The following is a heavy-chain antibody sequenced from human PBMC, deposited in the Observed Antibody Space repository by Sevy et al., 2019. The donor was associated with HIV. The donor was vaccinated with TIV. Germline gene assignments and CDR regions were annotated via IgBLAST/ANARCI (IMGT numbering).Heavy chain of an antibody. Sequence: GGSLRLSCSGSGFSFSNSAMNWVRQTPGKGLKDVSAISSDGVSTYYTDSVRGRFTISRDNSKNTLYLQMSSLRVEDTAVYYCVKDPDYNFWRGDYGMDVWCQGTTVTVSS. D-gene: IGHD3-3*01. V-gene: IGHV3-64D*06. CDR2: ISSDGVST. J-gene: IGHJ6*02. CDR1: GFSFSNSA. CDR3: VKDPDYNFWRGDYGMDV.